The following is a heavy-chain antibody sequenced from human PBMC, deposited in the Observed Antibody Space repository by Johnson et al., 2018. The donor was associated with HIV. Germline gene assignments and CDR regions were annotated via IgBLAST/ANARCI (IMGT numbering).Heavy chain of an antibody. CDR3: ARGKAFDI. Sequence: VQLVESGGGLVQSGGSLRLSCAASGFTFSSYDMHWVRQATGKGLEWVSAIGTAGDTYYPGSVKGRFTISRDNSKNTLYLQMNSLRAGDTAVYYCARGKAFDIWGQGTMVTVSS. J-gene: IGHJ3*02. CDR1: GFTFSSYD. V-gene: IGHV3-13*01. CDR2: IGTAGDT.